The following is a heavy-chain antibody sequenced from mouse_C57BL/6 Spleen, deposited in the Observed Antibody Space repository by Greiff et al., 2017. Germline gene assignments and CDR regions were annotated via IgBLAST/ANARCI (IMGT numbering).Heavy chain of an antibody. CDR3: ARLGYYGNYRAMDY. D-gene: IGHD2-1*01. CDR1: GFTFSSYT. J-gene: IGHJ4*01. Sequence: EVQLVESGGGLVKPGGSLKLSCAASGFTFSSYTMSWVRQTPEKRLEWVATISGGGGNTYYPDSVKGRFTISRDNAKNTLYLQMSSLRSEDTALYYCARLGYYGNYRAMDYWGQGTSVTVSS. CDR2: ISGGGGNT. V-gene: IGHV5-9*01.